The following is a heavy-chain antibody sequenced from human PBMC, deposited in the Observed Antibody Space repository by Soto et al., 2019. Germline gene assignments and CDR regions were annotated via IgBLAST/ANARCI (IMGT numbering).Heavy chain of an antibody. CDR2: IQHDASTI. Sequence: GGSLRLSCAASGFSFSGHTMHWARQAPGKGLDWVAVIQHDASTIYYADSVKGRFTISRDNSKNTLYLQMNDLTTEDTALYYCVRVGWGYSFGNGLDGWGRGTTVTVSS. CDR3: VRVGWGYSFGNGLDG. D-gene: IGHD5-18*01. J-gene: IGHJ6*02. V-gene: IGHV3-30-3*01. CDR1: GFSFSGHT.